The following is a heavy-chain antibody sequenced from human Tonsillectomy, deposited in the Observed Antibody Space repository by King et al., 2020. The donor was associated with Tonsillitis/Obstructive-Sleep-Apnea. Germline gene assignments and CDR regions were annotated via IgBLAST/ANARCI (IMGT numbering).Heavy chain of an antibody. CDR2: ISYDGSNK. CDR1: GFTFSNYG. D-gene: IGHD2-2*01. J-gene: IGHJ4*02. CDR3: AKDSGDVVVPAAIAGEFDN. Sequence: VQLVESGGGVVQPGRSLRLSCAVSGFTFSNYGMHWVRQAPGKGLEWGSVISYDGSNKFYADSVKGRFTISRDNSKNTLYLQMRSLGAEDTAVYYCAKDSGDVVVPAAIAGEFDNWGQGSLVTVSS. V-gene: IGHV3-30*18.